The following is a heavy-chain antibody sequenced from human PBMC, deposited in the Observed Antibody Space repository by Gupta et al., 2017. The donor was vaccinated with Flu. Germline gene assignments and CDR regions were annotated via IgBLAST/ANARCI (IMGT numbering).Heavy chain of an antibody. D-gene: IGHD2-2*01. V-gene: IGHV4-34*01. CDR2: INRSGSA. J-gene: IGHJ4*02. Sequence: RQPPRKGLEWIGEINRSGSANYNPSLKSRVTISVDSSKNQFSLRLSSVTAADTAVYYCARGTYSSTWSTNFDRWGQGTLVTVSS. CDR3: ARGTYSSTWSTNFDR.